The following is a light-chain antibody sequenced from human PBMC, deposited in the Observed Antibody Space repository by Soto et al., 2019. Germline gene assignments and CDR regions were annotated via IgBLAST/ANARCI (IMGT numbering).Light chain of an antibody. CDR2: EVS. J-gene: IGLJ1*01. Sequence: QPVLTQPASVSGSPGQSITISCTGTRSDVGGYNYVSWYQQHPGKAPKLMIFEVSNRPSGVSNRFSGSKSGNTASLTISGLQAADEADYYCSSYTSTTTLVVFGTGTKVTVL. CDR1: RSDVGGYNY. V-gene: IGLV2-14*01. CDR3: SSYTSTTTLVV.